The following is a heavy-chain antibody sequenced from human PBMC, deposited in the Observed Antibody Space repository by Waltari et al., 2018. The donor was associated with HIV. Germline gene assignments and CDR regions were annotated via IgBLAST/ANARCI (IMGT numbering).Heavy chain of an antibody. Sequence: QVYLVQSGPEVKRPGASVKISCKANGYTFINFDVNWVRQAAGQGPEWLGWKNPNSGNTASPYIFEERVTMTTDVATATAYMEMSGLTPEDTAIYYCARNSSAKGNRYFYYGLDVWGQGTPVTV. J-gene: IGHJ6*02. CDR1: GYTFINFD. D-gene: IGHD3-22*01. V-gene: IGHV1-8*02. CDR3: ARNSSAKGNRYFYYGLDV. CDR2: KNPNSGNT.